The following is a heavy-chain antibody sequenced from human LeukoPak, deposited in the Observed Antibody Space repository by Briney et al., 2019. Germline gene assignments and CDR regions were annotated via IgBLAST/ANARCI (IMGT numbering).Heavy chain of an antibody. Sequence: PGGSLRLSCAASGFTFSSYGMHWVRQAPGKGLECVAVISYDGSNEYYADSVKGRFTISRDNFTNTLYLQMNSLRTEDTAVYYCAKDVHPWSSGWESFDYWGQGTLVTVSS. J-gene: IGHJ4*02. D-gene: IGHD6-19*01. CDR2: ISYDGSNE. CDR3: AKDVHPWSSGWESFDY. CDR1: GFTFSSYG. V-gene: IGHV3-30*18.